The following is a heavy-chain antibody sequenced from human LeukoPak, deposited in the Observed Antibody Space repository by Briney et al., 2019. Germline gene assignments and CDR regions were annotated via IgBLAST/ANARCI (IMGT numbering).Heavy chain of an antibody. Sequence: GGSLRLSCAASGFTFDDYAMHWVRQAPGKGLEWVSLISGDGGSTYYADSVKGRFTISRDNSKNTLYLQMNSLRAEDTAVYYCTKDGRVVVAAYFDYWGQGTLVTVSS. CDR1: GFTFDDYA. J-gene: IGHJ4*02. D-gene: IGHD2-15*01. CDR2: ISGDGGST. V-gene: IGHV3-43*02. CDR3: TKDGRVVVAAYFDY.